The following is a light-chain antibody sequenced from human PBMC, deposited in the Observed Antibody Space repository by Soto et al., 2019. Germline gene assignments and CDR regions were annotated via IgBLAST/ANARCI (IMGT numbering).Light chain of an antibody. V-gene: IGKV3-11*01. CDR1: QSVSSY. Sequence: EIVLTQSPATLSLSPGERATLSCRASQSVSSYLAWYQQKPGQAPRLLIYDASNRATGIPARFSGSGSGTDFTLTIISLEPEDFAVYYCQQRNTWPLTFGGGTKVEIK. J-gene: IGKJ4*01. CDR3: QQRNTWPLT. CDR2: DAS.